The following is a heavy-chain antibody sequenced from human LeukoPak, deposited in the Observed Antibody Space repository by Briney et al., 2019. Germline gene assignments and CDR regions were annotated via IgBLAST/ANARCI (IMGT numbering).Heavy chain of an antibody. Sequence: ASMKVSCKASGGTFSSYAISWVRQAPGQGLEWMGRIIPILGIANYAQKFQGRVTITADKSTSTAYMELSSLRSEDTAVYYCARRYCSGGSCYSGAFDIWGQGTMVTVSS. CDR2: IIPILGIA. J-gene: IGHJ3*02. V-gene: IGHV1-69*04. CDR1: GGTFSSYA. CDR3: ARRYCSGGSCYSGAFDI. D-gene: IGHD2-15*01.